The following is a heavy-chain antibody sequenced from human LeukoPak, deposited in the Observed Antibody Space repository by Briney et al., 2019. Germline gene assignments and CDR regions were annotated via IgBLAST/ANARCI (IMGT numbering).Heavy chain of an antibody. V-gene: IGHV4-34*01. CDR2: INHSGST. J-gene: IGHJ1*01. CDR3: ASTNYYDSSGYYRPAEYFQH. D-gene: IGHD3-22*01. Sequence: SETLSLTCAVYGGSFSGYYWSWIRQPPGKGLEWIGEINHSGSTNYNPSLKSRVTISVDTSKNQFSLKLSSVTAADTAVYYCASTNYYDSSGYYRPAEYFQHWGQGTLVTVSS. CDR1: GGSFSGYY.